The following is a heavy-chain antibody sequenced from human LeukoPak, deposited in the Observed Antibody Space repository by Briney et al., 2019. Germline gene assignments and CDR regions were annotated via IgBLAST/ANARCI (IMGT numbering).Heavy chain of an antibody. CDR3: ARRREGGSGSYYNVGFKS. J-gene: IGHJ5*02. CDR1: GGSFSGYY. Sequence: KPSETLSLTCAVYGGSFSGYYWSWIRQPPGEGLGWIGEINHSGSTNYSPSLKSRVTISVDTSKNQFSLKLSSVTAADTAVYYCARRREGGSGSYYNVGFKSWGQGTLVTVSS. D-gene: IGHD3-10*01. V-gene: IGHV4-34*01. CDR2: INHSGST.